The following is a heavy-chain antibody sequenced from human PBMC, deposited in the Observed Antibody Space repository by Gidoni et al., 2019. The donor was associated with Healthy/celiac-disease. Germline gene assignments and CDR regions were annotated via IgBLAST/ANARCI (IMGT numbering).Heavy chain of an antibody. D-gene: IGHD2-15*01. CDR2: IWYDGSNK. CDR3: ARDLTPGWFDI. V-gene: IGHV3-33*01. J-gene: IGHJ3*02. Sequence: QVQLVESGGGVGQPGRSLRLSCAAAGFNFSSYGMHWVRQAPGKGLEWVAVIWYDGSNKYYADSVKGRFTISRDNSKNTLYLQMNSLRAEDTAVYYCARDLTPGWFDIWGQGTMVTVSS. CDR1: GFNFSSYG.